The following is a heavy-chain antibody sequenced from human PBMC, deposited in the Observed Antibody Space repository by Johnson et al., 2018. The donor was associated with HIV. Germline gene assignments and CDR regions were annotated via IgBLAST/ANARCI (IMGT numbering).Heavy chain of an antibody. Sequence: MLLVESGGGVVQPGRSLKLSCAASGFTFDDYAMHWVRQTPGKGLEWVSIIYSGCVTNYADSVKGRFTISRDNSKNTLYLQMNSLRAEDTAVYYCARAHYDSSGYLLKGGAFDIWGQGTMVTVSS. CDR1: GFTFDDYA. D-gene: IGHD3-22*01. CDR3: ARAHYDSSGYLLKGGAFDI. V-gene: IGHV3-66*01. J-gene: IGHJ3*02. CDR2: IYSGCVT.